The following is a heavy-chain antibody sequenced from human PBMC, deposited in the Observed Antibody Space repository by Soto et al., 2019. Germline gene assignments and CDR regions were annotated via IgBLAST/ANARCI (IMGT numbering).Heavy chain of an antibody. D-gene: IGHD3-3*01. CDR1: GFTFSSYA. J-gene: IGHJ4*02. CDR2: ISGSGGST. V-gene: IGHV3-23*01. CDR3: AKVGHLLRFLEWFPSPFDY. Sequence: LRLSCAASGFTFSSYAMSWVRQAPGKGLEWVSAISGSGGSTYYADSVKGRFTISRDNSKNTLYLQMNSLRAEDTAVYYCAKVGHLLRFLEWFPSPFDYWGQGTLVTVSS.